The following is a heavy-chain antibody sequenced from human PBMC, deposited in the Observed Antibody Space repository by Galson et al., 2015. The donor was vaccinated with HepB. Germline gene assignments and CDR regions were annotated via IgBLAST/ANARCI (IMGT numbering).Heavy chain of an antibody. Sequence: SLRLSCAASGFTFSSYEMNWVRQAPGKGLEWVSYISSSGSTIYYADSVKGRFTISRDNAKNSLYLQMNSLRAEDTAVYYCAREGITIFAMDVWGKGTTVTVSS. D-gene: IGHD3-3*01. CDR3: AREGITIFAMDV. CDR1: GFTFSSYE. V-gene: IGHV3-48*03. J-gene: IGHJ6*03. CDR2: ISSSGSTI.